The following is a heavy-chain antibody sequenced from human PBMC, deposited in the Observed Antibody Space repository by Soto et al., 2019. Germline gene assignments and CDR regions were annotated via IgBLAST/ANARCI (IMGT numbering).Heavy chain of an antibody. CDR3: ARDLAAAAY. D-gene: IGHD6-13*01. J-gene: IGHJ4*02. V-gene: IGHV1-46*01. Sequence: ASAKVSCKASGYFFTNYYIHWVRQAPGQGLEWMAIINPLPTSGSTNYAQKFQGRVTVTRDTSTSTVYLELSSLRSDDTAVYYCARDLAAAAYWGQGTLVNVSS. CDR1: GYFFTNYY. CDR2: INPLPTSGST.